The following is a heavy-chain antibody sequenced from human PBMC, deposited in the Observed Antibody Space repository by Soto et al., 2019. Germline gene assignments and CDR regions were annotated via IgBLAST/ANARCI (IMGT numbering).Heavy chain of an antibody. V-gene: IGHV4-31*03. D-gene: IGHD3-22*01. J-gene: IGHJ6*02. CDR1: SGSISSNNYY. CDR3: ARDRLDDYDRPDGLDV. Sequence: SETLSLTCTVSSGSISSNNYYWSWIRQHPGKGLEWIGYIYYSGSTYYNPSLKSRVSISVDTSKNQFSLKLSSVTAADTAVYYCARDRLDDYDRPDGLDVWGQGTTVTVSS. CDR2: IYYSGST.